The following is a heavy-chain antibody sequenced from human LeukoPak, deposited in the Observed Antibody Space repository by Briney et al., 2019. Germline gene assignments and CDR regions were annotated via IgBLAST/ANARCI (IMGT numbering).Heavy chain of an antibody. CDR3: ARGDHYDSSEDY. CDR2: MNPNSGNT. J-gene: IGHJ4*02. Sequence: ASVKVSCKASGYTFTSYDINWVRQATGQGLEWMGWMNPNSGNTGYAQKFQGRVTMTRNTSISTAYMELSSLRSEDTAVYYCARGDHYDSSEDYWGQGTLVTVSS. D-gene: IGHD3-22*01. CDR1: GYTFTSYD. V-gene: IGHV1-8*01.